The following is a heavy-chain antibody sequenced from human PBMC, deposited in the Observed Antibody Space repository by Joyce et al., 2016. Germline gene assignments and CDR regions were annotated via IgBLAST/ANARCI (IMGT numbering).Heavy chain of an antibody. V-gene: IGHV3-64D*08. CDR2: ISSNGGSS. Sequence: EVQLVESGGALVQPGGSLRLSCSASGFTFSSFAMHWVRQAPGKRLEYVSVISSNGGSSYNADSVKDRFTISRDNSRNTLFLQMNSLRAEDTAVYYCVKDDSHYYYSGMDVWGQGTTVTVSS. CDR3: VKDDSHYYYSGMDV. J-gene: IGHJ6*02. CDR1: GFTFSSFA. D-gene: IGHD5-18*01.